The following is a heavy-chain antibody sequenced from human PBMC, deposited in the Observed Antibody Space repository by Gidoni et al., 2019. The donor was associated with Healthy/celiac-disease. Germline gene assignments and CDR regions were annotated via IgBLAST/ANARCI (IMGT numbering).Heavy chain of an antibody. Sequence: QVQLVESGGGLVTPGGSLRLSCAAPGSTFSDYYRSWIRQAPGKGLEWVSYISSSSSYTNYADSVKGRFTISRDNAKNSLYLQMNSLRAEDTAVYYCARDPNSSSWYGDNWYFDLWGRGTLVTVSS. CDR2: ISSSSSYT. CDR3: ARDPNSSSWYGDNWYFDL. J-gene: IGHJ2*01. CDR1: GSTFSDYY. V-gene: IGHV3-11*06. D-gene: IGHD6-13*01.